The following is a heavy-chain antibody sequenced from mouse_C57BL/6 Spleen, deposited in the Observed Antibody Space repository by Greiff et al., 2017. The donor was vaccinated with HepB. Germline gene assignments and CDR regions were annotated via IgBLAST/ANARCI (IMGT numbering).Heavy chain of an antibody. D-gene: IGHD2-1*01. J-gene: IGHJ4*01. CDR2: ISNGGGST. CDR3: ARNPIYYGNYGDYAMDY. Sequence: DVMLVESGGGLVQPGGSLKLSCAASGFTFSDYYMYWVRQTPEKRLEWVAYISNGGGSTYYPDTVKGRFTISRDNAKNTLYLQMSRLKSEDTAMYYCARNPIYYGNYGDYAMDYWGQGTSVTVSS. V-gene: IGHV5-12*01. CDR1: GFTFSDYY.